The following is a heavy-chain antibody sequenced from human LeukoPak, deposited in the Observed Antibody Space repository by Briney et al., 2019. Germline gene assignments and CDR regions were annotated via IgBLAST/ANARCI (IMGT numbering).Heavy chain of an antibody. V-gene: IGHV3-7*04. Sequence: GGSLRLSCVASGFNFNNYYMSWVRQAPGKGLEWVADIRHDGSTEYNVDSVRGRFTISRDNAKNSLFLQMNSLRAEDTAVYYCARDGSGNYFSLDYWGQGTLVTVSS. D-gene: IGHD3-10*01. J-gene: IGHJ4*02. CDR3: ARDGSGNYFSLDY. CDR1: GFNFNNYY. CDR2: IRHDGSTE.